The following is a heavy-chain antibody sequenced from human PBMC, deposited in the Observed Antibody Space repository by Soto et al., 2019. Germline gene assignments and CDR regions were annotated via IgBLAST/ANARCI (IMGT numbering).Heavy chain of an antibody. D-gene: IGHD6-19*01. CDR3: ASLYSSAWARDY. CDR2: ISSDGSST. CDR1: GLTFSSCW. J-gene: IGHJ4*02. Sequence: GGSLRLSCAASGLTFSSCWMHWVRQAPGKGLVWVSRISSDGSSTNYADSVKGRFTISRDNAKNTLYLQMYNLRAEDTAVYYCASLYSSAWARDYWGKGTLVTVSS. V-gene: IGHV3-74*01.